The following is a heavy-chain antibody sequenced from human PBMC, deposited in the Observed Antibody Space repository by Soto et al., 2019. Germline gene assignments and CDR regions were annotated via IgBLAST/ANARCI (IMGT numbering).Heavy chain of an antibody. V-gene: IGHV2-5*02. CDR1: GFSLNTGGVG. Sequence: ITLKESGPTLVKPTQTLTLTCTFSGFSLNTGGVGVGWVRQPRGKAMEWLALIYWDDDERYRPSLRSRLNITKDTIYNQVVRTMTNMDPEDTATYYCVRNWRYYGGDYYYGIDAWGQGTTVTVSS. D-gene: IGHD3-10*01. CDR3: VRNWRYYGGDYYYGIDA. CDR2: IYWDDDE. J-gene: IGHJ6*02.